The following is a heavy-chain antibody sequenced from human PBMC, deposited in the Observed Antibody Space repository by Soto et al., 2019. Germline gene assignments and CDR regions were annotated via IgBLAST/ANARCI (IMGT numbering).Heavy chain of an antibody. CDR3: ARQWGGYSGYEYRYFDY. CDR2: IIPIFGTA. D-gene: IGHD5-12*01. V-gene: IGHV1-69*01. J-gene: IGHJ4*02. CDR1: GGTFSSYA. Sequence: QVQLVQSGAEVKKPGSSVKVSCKASGGTFSSYAISWVRQAPGQGLEWMGGIIPIFGTANYAQKFQGRVTITADESKSTAYMELSSLRSEDTAVYYCARQWGGYSGYEYRYFDYWGQGTLVTVSS.